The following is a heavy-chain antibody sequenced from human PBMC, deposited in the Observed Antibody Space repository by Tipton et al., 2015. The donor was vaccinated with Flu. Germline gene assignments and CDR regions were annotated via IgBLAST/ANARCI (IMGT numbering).Heavy chain of an antibody. CDR1: GGSISSHY. Sequence: LRLSCTVSGGSISSHYWSWIRQPPGKGLEWIGYIYFTGSSNYNPSLKSRITVSVDTSKNQFSLILSSVAAADTAVYYCARSSRGWYRAMFDWGQGTLVTVSS. D-gene: IGHD6-19*01. CDR3: ARSSRGWYRAMFD. V-gene: IGHV4-59*11. CDR2: IYFTGSS. J-gene: IGHJ4*02.